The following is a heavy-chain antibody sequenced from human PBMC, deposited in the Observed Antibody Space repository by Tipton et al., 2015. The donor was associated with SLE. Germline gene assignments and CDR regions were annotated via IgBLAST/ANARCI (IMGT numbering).Heavy chain of an antibody. CDR2: IYYSGST. CDR1: GGSISSYY. D-gene: IGHD6-19*01. Sequence: LRLSCTVSGGSISSYYWSWIRQPLGKGLEWIGYIYYSGSTNYNPSLKSRVTISVDTSKNQFSLQLNSVTPEDTAVYYCARGSSGIKGFNWFDPWGQGTLVTVSS. V-gene: IGHV4-59*12. J-gene: IGHJ5*02. CDR3: ARGSSGIKGFNWFDP.